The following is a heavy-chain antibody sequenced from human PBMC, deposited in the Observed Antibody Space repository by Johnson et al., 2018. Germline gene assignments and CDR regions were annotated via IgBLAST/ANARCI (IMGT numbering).Heavy chain of an antibody. Sequence: VESGGGLVQPGRSLRLSCAASGFTFDDYAMHWVRQAPGKGLEWVSGISWNSGSIGYVDSVKGRFTISRDNAKNSLNLQMNSLRTDDTALYYCAKDIGATNSYGMDVWGQGTTVIVSS. CDR2: ISWNSGSI. CDR3: AKDIGATNSYGMDV. CDR1: GFTFDDYA. J-gene: IGHJ6*02. V-gene: IGHV3-9*01. D-gene: IGHD5-12*01.